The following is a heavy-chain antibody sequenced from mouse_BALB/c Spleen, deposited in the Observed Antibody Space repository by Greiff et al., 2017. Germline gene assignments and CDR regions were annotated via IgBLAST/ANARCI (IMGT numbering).Heavy chain of an antibody. J-gene: IGHJ3*01. V-gene: IGHV3-2*02. CDR3: ARLGDYDDD. CDR1: GYSITSDYA. Sequence: EVKLVESGPGLVKPSQSLSLTCTVTGYSITSDYAWNWIRQFPGNKLEWMGYISYSGSTSYNPSLKSRISITRDTSKNQFFLQLNSVTTEDTATYYCARLGDYDDDWGQGTLVTVSA. D-gene: IGHD2-4*01. CDR2: ISYSGST.